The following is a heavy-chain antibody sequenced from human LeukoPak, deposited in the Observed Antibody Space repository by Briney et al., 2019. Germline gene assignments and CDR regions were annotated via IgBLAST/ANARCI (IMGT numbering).Heavy chain of an antibody. Sequence: GGSLRLSCAASGFSFSSYVMHWVRQAPGKGLEWVAVISSDGSDKYYADSGKGRFTIYRDNSKNQLYLQMNSLRPEDTAVYYCAKGVRGVIAYYLDYWGQGTLVTVSS. CDR2: ISSDGSDK. D-gene: IGHD3-10*01. V-gene: IGHV3-30*18. J-gene: IGHJ4*02. CDR1: GFSFSSYV. CDR3: AKGVRGVIAYYLDY.